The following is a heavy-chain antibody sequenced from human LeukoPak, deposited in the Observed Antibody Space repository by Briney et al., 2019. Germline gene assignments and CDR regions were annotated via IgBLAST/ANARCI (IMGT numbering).Heavy chain of an antibody. Sequence: PGRSLRLSCAASGFTFSSYAMHWVRQAPGKGLVWVSRINSDGSSTSYADSVKGRFTISRDNAKNTLYLQMNSLRAEDTAVYYCARDASHSSSWDYYYYYYMDVWGKGTTVTISS. V-gene: IGHV3-74*01. D-gene: IGHD6-13*01. CDR1: GFTFSSYA. J-gene: IGHJ6*03. CDR3: ARDASHSSSWDYYYYYYMDV. CDR2: INSDGSST.